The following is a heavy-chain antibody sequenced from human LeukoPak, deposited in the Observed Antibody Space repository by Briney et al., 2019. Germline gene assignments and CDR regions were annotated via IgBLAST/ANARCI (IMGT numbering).Heavy chain of an antibody. Sequence: GGSLRLSCAASGFTFSGYWMSWVRQAPGKGLEWVANIKQDGSEKYYVDSVKGRFTISRDNAKNSLYLQMNSLRAEDTAVYYCARNDYGDYLVDYWGQGTLVTVSS. CDR1: GFTFSGYW. D-gene: IGHD4-17*01. CDR2: IKQDGSEK. CDR3: ARNDYGDYLVDY. V-gene: IGHV3-7*01. J-gene: IGHJ4*02.